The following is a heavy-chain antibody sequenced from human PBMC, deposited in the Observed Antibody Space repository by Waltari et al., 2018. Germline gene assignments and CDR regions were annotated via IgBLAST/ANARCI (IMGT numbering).Heavy chain of an antibody. Sequence: EVQLVESGGGLVQPGRSLSRSCAVSGFKLESHGMNWVRQAPGKGLEWVSGISWDSNSIHYADSLEGRFTMSRDNPKNSLYLQMNSLRTEDTALYYCVRGVGPYYSMYGMDVWGQGTTVTVSS. CDR3: VRGVGPYYSMYGMDV. J-gene: IGHJ6*02. CDR1: GFKLESHG. D-gene: IGHD4-4*01. V-gene: IGHV3-9*01. CDR2: ISWDSNSI.